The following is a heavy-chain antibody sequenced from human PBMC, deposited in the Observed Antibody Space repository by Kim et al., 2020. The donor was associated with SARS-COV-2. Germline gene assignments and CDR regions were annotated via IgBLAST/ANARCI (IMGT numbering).Heavy chain of an antibody. D-gene: IGHD3-3*01. Sequence: SETLSLTCTVSGGSISSYYWSWIRQPPGKGLEWIGYIYYSGSTNYNPSLKSRVTISVDTSKNQFSLKLSSVTAADTAVYYCARDHRERLQYNANWYFERWGRGTLVTVSS. J-gene: IGHJ2*01. V-gene: IGHV4-59*01. CDR2: IYYSGST. CDR1: GGSISSYY. CDR3: ARDHRERLQYNANWYFER.